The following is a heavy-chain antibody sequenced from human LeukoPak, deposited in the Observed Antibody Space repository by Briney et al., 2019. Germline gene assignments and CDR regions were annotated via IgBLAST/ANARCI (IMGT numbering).Heavy chain of an antibody. D-gene: IGHD6-13*01. J-gene: IGHJ3*01. CDR3: ARDNLAAAGDDNFDL. CDR1: GFNCNSHA. CDR2: ISISSTSI. V-gene: IGHV3-48*04. Sequence: GGSLRLSCAASGFNCNSHAMNWVRQAPGKGLEWISYISISSTSIYYADSVKGRFTISRDIAKNSLYPQMNSLRAEDTAMYYCARDNLAAAGDDNFDLWGQGTMVTVSS.